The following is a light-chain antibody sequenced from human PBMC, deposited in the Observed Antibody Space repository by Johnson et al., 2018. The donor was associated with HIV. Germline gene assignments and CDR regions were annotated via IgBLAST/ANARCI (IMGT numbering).Light chain of an antibody. CDR2: DNN. CDR3: GTWDSSLSAYV. V-gene: IGLV1-51*01. J-gene: IGLJ1*01. Sequence: QSILTQPPSVSAAPGQKVTISCSGSSSNLGNNYISWYQQLPGRAPKLLIYDNNKRPSGIPDRFSGSKSGTSATLGITGLQTGDEADYYCGTWDSSLSAYVFGTGTKVTVL. CDR1: SSNLGNNY.